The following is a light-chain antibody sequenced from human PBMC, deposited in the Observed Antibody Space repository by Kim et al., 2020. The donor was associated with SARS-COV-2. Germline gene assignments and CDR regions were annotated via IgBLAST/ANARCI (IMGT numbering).Light chain of an antibody. CDR1: KLGDKY. CDR2: QDS. CDR3: QAWDSSTVVLV. Sequence: SYELTQPPSVSVSPGQTASITCSGDKLGDKYACWYQQKPGQSPVLVIYQDSKRPSGIPERFSGSNSGNTATLTISGTQAMDEADYYCQAWDSSTVVLVFGGGTQLTVL. V-gene: IGLV3-1*01. J-gene: IGLJ2*01.